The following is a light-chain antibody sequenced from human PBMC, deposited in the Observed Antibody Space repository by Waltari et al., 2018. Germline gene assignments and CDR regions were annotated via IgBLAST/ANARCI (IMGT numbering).Light chain of an antibody. V-gene: IGKV3-15*01. CDR3: QQYDNWPLWT. CDR2: GAS. CDR1: QSVSSN. J-gene: IGKJ1*01. Sequence: EIVMTQSPATLSVSPGERATLPCRASQSVSSNLAWYQQKPGQAPRLLIYGASTRATGIPARFSGSGSWTEFTLTISSMQSEDFAVYYCQQYDNWPLWTFGQGTKVEI.